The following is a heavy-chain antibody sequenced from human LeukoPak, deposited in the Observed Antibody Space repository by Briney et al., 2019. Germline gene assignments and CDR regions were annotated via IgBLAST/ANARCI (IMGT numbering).Heavy chain of an antibody. Sequence: GGSLRLSCAASGFTVSSNYMSWVRQAPGKGLEWVSVIYSGGSTYYADSVKGRFTITRDNSKNTLYLQMNSLRAEDTAVYYCARARAGAGTFFFDYWGQGTLVTVSS. CDR2: IYSGGST. D-gene: IGHD6-13*01. J-gene: IGHJ4*02. CDR3: ARARAGAGTFFFDY. CDR1: GFTVSSNY. V-gene: IGHV3-53*01.